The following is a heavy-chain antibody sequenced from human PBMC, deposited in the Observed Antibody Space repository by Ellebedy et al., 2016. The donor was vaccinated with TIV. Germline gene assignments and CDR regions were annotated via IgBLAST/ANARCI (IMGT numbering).Heavy chain of an antibody. V-gene: IGHV1-2*04. CDR3: ARGPSGWFDYYYYGMDV. Sequence: ASVKVSCKASGYTFTGYYMHWVRQAPGQGLEWMGWINPNSGGTNYAQKFQGWVTMTRDTSISTAYMELGRLRSDDTAVYYCARGPSGWFDYYYYGMDVWGQGTTVTVSS. J-gene: IGHJ6*02. CDR2: INPNSGGT. CDR1: GYTFTGYY. D-gene: IGHD6-19*01.